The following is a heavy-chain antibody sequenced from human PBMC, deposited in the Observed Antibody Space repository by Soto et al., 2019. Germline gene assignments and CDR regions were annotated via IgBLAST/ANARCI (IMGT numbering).Heavy chain of an antibody. CDR2: IIPILGIA. CDR1: GGTFSSYT. V-gene: IGHV1-69*02. CDR3: ARGVFGVVTYLNWFAP. J-gene: IGHJ5*02. D-gene: IGHD3-3*01. Sequence: QVQLVQSGAEVKKPGSSVKVSCKASGGTFSSYTISWVRQAPGQGLEWMGRIIPILGIANYAQKFQGRVTITADKSTSTAYMELSSLRSEDTAVYYCARGVFGVVTYLNWFAPWGQGTLVTVSS.